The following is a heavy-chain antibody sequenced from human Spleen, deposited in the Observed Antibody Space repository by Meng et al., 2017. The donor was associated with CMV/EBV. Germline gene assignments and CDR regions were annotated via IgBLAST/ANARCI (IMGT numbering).Heavy chain of an antibody. CDR2: ISPGSGYI. CDR3: ARSGLAQYFDY. CDR1: GFRFRSYA. D-gene: IGHD6-19*01. V-gene: IGHV3-21*01. Sequence: LSCTASGFRFRSYAMNWVRQAPGKGLEWVSSISPGSGYIYYTDSVKGRFTISRDSAKNSLYLQMNSLRAEDTAVYWCARSGLAQYFDYWGQGTLVTVSS. J-gene: IGHJ4*02.